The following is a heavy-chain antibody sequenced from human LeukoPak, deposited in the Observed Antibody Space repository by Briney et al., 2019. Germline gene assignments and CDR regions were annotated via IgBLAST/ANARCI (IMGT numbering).Heavy chain of an antibody. V-gene: IGHV1-2*02. J-gene: IGHJ4*02. D-gene: IGHD3-10*01. CDR3: ARLALNYYGSGSYSFDY. CDR2: INPNSGGT. CDR1: GYTFTGYY. Sequence: ASVKVSCKASGYTFTGYYMHWVRQAPGQGLEWMGWINPNSGGTNYAQKFQGRVTMTRDTSISTAYMELSRMRSDDTAVYYCARLALNYYGSGSYSFDYWGQGTLVTVSS.